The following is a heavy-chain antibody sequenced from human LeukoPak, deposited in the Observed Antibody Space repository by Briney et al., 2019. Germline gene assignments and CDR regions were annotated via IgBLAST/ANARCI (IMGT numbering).Heavy chain of an antibody. J-gene: IGHJ2*01. V-gene: IGHV3-23*01. CDR2: ISGSGGST. CDR3: AKSPGVKHWYFDL. Sequence: GGSLRLSCAASGFTFSSYAMSWVRQAPGKGLEWVSAISGSGGSTYYADSVKGRFTISRDDSKNTLYLQMDSLRADDTAVYYCAKSPGVKHWYFDLWGRGTLVTVSS. D-gene: IGHD7-27*01. CDR1: GFTFSSYA.